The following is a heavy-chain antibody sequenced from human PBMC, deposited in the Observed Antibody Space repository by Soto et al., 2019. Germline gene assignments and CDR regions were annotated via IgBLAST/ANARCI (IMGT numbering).Heavy chain of an antibody. CDR3: AQTLGLAAVGPGRFDL. Sequence: QVQLVQSGAEVKKPGSSVKVSCKASGGTFSSYAISWVRQAPGQGLEWMGGIIPLFGRANYAQKFQGRVTITAAASTSTAYMELSSLRSEDTAVYYCAQTLGLAAVGPGRFDLWGRGTLVTVSS. CDR1: GGTFSSYA. J-gene: IGHJ2*01. V-gene: IGHV1-69*12. CDR2: IIPLFGRA. D-gene: IGHD6-25*01.